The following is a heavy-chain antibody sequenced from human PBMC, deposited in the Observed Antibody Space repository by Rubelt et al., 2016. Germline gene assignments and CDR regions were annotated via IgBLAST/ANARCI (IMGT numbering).Heavy chain of an antibody. CDR3: ARDQPPTPRYGMDV. D-gene: IGHD4-17*01. Sequence: EVQLVESGGDLVQPGESLRLSCAASGFTVSSSCMSWVRQAPGKGLEWVSLLYSGGGTAYADSVKGSFTIPREKSKKSLYLQINSLRAEDTAVYYCARDQPPTPRYGMDVWGQGTTVTVSS. V-gene: IGHV3-66*01. CDR1: GFTVSSSC. CDR2: LYSGGGT. J-gene: IGHJ6*02.